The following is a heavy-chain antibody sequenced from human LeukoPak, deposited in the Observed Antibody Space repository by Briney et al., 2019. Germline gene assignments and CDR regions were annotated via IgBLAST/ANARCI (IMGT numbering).Heavy chain of an antibody. Sequence: GGSLRLSCAASGFTFSSYGMHWVRQAPGKGLEWVAVISYDGSNRYYVDSVKGRFTISRDNSKNTLYLQMNSLRAEDTAVYYCAKDVRDYVSLYYFDYWGQGALVTVSS. J-gene: IGHJ4*02. CDR3: AKDVRDYVSLYYFDY. CDR2: ISYDGSNR. V-gene: IGHV3-30*18. D-gene: IGHD3-16*01. CDR1: GFTFSSYG.